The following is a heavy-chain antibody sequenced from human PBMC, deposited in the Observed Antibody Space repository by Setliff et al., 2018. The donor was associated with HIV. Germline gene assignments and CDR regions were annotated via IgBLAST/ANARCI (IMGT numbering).Heavy chain of an antibody. V-gene: IGHV5-51*01. D-gene: IGHD5-18*01. CDR3: ARHKADTAMVRYYYYYMDV. CDR1: GYNFANYY. CDR2: IYPRDSNI. Sequence: GESLKISCQGSGYNFANYYIAWVRQMPGKGLEWMGIIYPRDSNIIYSPSFQGQVTISADKSTNTAYLQWSSLKTSDTATYYCARHKADTAMVRYYYYYMDVWGKGTTVTVSS. J-gene: IGHJ6*03.